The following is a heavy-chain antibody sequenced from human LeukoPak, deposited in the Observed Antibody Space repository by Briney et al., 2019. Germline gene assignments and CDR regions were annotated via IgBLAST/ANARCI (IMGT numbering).Heavy chain of an antibody. CDR2: IIPIFGTA. J-gene: IGHJ4*02. V-gene: IGHV1-69*06. Sequence: ASVKVSCKASGGTFSSYAISWVRQAPGQGLEWMGGIIPIFGTANYAQKFQGRVTITADKSTSTACMELSSLRSEDTAVYYCARDLDTAMALGYWGQGTLVTVSS. CDR3: ARDLDTAMALGY. CDR1: GGTFSSYA. D-gene: IGHD5-18*01.